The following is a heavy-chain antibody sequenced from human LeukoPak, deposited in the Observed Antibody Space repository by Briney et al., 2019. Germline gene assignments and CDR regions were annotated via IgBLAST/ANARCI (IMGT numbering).Heavy chain of an antibody. D-gene: IGHD3-3*01. V-gene: IGHV3-30*02. CDR2: IWYDGSNK. CDR1: GFTFSSYG. Sequence: GGSLRLSCAASGFTFSSYGMHWVRQAPGKGLEWVAFIWYDGSNKYYADSVKGRFTISRDNSKNTLYLQMNSLRAEDTAVYYCAKSVYDFWSGYLYFDYRGQGTLVTVSS. J-gene: IGHJ4*02. CDR3: AKSVYDFWSGYLYFDY.